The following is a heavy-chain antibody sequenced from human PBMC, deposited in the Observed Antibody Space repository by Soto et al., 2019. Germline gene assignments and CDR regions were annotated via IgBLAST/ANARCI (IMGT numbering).Heavy chain of an antibody. J-gene: IGHJ6*02. Sequence: ASVKVSCKASGFSFTNYAVNWVRQAPGQGLEWMGWINAGDGDTSYAQNFQGRVTMTEDTSADTAYMELSSLRSEDTAVYYCATGFETPNYGMDVWGQGTTVTVSS. CDR1: GFSFTNYA. D-gene: IGHD3-10*01. V-gene: IGHV1-3*01. CDR3: ATGFETPNYGMDV. CDR2: INAGDGDT.